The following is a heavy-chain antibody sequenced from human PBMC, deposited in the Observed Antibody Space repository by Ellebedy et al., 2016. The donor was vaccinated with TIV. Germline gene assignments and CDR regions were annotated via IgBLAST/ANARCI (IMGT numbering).Heavy chain of an antibody. CDR3: ARGRETVVPAVDFDY. J-gene: IGHJ4*02. CDR1: GYTFTSYG. D-gene: IGHD2-2*01. V-gene: IGHV1-8*02. CDR2: MNPNSGNT. Sequence: ASVKVSXXASGYTFTSYGISWVRQATGQGLEWMGWMNPNSGNTGYAQKFQGRVTMTRNTSISTAYMELSSLRSEDTAVYYCARGRETVVPAVDFDYWGQGTLVTVSS.